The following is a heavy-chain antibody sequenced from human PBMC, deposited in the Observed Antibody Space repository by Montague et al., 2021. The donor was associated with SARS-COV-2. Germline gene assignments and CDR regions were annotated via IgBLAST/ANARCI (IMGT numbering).Heavy chain of an antibody. CDR3: ARWDRQTLTKIGWRGKSASDY. CDR1: GGSFSDYY. CDR2: INYSGST. J-gene: IGHJ4*02. V-gene: IGHV4-34*01. Sequence: SETLSLTCAVYGGSFSDYYWAWIRQSPGKGLEWIAEINYSGSTNYNFNPSLRSRVTIAVDTSKSQFSLKLSSVSAADPGVYYCARWDRQTLTKIGWRGKSASDYWGQGTLVPVS. D-gene: IGHD4-23*01.